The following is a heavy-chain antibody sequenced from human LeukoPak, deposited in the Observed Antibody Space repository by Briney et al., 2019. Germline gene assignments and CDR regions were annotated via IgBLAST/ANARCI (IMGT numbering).Heavy chain of an antibody. V-gene: IGHV3-23*01. D-gene: IGHD3-22*01. CDR1: GITLSNYG. J-gene: IGHJ4*02. CDR3: AKRGVVIRVILVGFHKEAYYFDS. Sequence: GRSLRLSCAVSGITLSNYGMSWVRQAPGKGLEWVAGISGSGGSTNYADSVKGRFTISRDNAKNSQFLQMNSLRAEDTAVYFCAKRGVVIRVILVGFHKEAYYFDSWGQGALITVSS. CDR2: ISGSGGST.